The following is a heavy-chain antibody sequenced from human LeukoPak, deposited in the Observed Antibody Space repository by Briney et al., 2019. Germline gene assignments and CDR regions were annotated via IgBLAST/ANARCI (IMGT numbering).Heavy chain of an antibody. V-gene: IGHV4-4*07. D-gene: IGHD1-26*01. CDR3: AREGLSAGYYYMDV. CDR2: IYTSGST. CDR1: GGSISSYY. J-gene: IGHJ6*03. Sequence: PSETLSLTCTVSGGSISSYYWSWIRQPAGKGLEWIGRIYTSGSTNYNPSLKSRVTMSVDTSKNQFSLKLSSVTAADTAVYFCAREGLSAGYYYMDVWGKGTTVTVSS.